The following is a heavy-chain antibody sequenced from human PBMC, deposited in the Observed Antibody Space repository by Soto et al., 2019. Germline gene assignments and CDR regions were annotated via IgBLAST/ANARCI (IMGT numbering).Heavy chain of an antibody. Sequence: EVQLVESGGGLVQPGGSLRLSCVDSGFTFSSYWMSWVRQAPVKGLEWVGNIKQDGSEENYVDSVKGRFTISRDSAKNSTYLQMNSPRAEDTAVYYWTSIAASGRGGDVWGQGRTVVVSS. V-gene: IGHV3-7*01. D-gene: IGHD6-13*01. CDR2: IKQDGSEE. J-gene: IGHJ6*02. CDR3: TSIAASGRGGDV. CDR1: GFTFSSYW.